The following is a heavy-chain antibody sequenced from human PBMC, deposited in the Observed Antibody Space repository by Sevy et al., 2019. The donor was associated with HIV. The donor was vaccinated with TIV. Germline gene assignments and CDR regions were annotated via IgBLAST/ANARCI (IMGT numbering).Heavy chain of an antibody. CDR1: GYSFTSYW. Sequence: GESLKISCKGSGYSFTSYWIGWVRQMPGKGLEWMGIIYPGDSDTRYSPTFQGQVTISADKSISTAYLQWSSLKASDTAMYYCARGANYYDSSPYYYYYRDVWGKGTTVTVSS. V-gene: IGHV5-51*01. CDR2: IYPGDSDT. J-gene: IGHJ6*03. D-gene: IGHD3-22*01. CDR3: ARGANYYDSSPYYYYYRDV.